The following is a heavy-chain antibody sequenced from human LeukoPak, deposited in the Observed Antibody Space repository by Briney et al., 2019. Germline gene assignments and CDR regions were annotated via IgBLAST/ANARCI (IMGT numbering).Heavy chain of an antibody. CDR1: AGSFSGYY. J-gene: IGHJ4*02. Sequence: SETLSLTCVVYAGSFSGYYWSWIRQPPGRGLEWIGEINHSGSSNYKPSLKSRVTVAVDTYKNKFSLKLSSVTAADTAVYYCARGSSRYYYDSSGHSYWGQGTLVTVSS. CDR3: ARGSSRYYYDSSGHSY. V-gene: IGHV4-34*01. CDR2: INHSGSS. D-gene: IGHD3-22*01.